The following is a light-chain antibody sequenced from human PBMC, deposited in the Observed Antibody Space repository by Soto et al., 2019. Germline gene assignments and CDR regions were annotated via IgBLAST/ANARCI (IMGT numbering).Light chain of an antibody. J-gene: IGKJ5*01. Sequence: ESVLISVAGAPSLSPGERATLSCRASQSVSSNSLAWYQQTPGQAPRLLIYGASSRATGIPDRFSGSGSGTDFTLTISRLEPEDFAVYYCQQYGRSPFTFGQGTRLEIK. CDR3: QQYGRSPFT. CDR1: QSVSSNS. CDR2: GAS. V-gene: IGKV3-20*01.